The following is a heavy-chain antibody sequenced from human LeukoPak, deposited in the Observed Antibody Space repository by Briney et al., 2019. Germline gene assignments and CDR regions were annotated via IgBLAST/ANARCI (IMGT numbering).Heavy chain of an antibody. CDR1: GYIFTKYV. V-gene: IGHV1-3*01. CDR2: IKAGNGDT. D-gene: IGHD2-21*01. CDR3: ARDDCGDTCYPGGY. Sequence: ASVKVSCKASGYIFTKYVVHWVRQAPGQRAEWMGWIKAGNGDTKYSQNFKDRLTITRDTSASTVYMELSSLTSEDTALYYCARDDCGDTCYPGGYWGQGTLVTVSS. J-gene: IGHJ4*02.